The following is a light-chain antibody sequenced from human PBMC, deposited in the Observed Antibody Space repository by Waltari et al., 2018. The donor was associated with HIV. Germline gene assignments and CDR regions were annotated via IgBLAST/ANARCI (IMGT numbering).Light chain of an antibody. CDR3: SSYTTSNTVV. V-gene: IGLV2-18*02. J-gene: IGLJ2*01. Sequence: QAALTHPPSVSGSPGQSVTISCTGTSRDVGSYNRVSWYQQPPGTAPKLMIYEVLNRPSGVPGRFSGSKSGNTASLTISGLQAEDEADYYCSSYTTSNTVVFGGGTKLTVL. CDR2: EVL. CDR1: SRDVGSYNR.